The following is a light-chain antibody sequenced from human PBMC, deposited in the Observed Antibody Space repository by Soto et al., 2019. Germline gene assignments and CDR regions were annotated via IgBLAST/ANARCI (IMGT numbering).Light chain of an antibody. Sequence: EIVVTQSPGTLALSPGERVTLSCRTSQSLTSFYLAWYQQKPGHAPSLLIYGASNRATGIPDRLSGSGSGTDFTLTISRLEPEDFAVYYCQQYGSSDTFGQGTKVDIK. CDR2: GAS. J-gene: IGKJ1*01. CDR1: QSLTSFY. V-gene: IGKV3-20*01. CDR3: QQYGSSDT.